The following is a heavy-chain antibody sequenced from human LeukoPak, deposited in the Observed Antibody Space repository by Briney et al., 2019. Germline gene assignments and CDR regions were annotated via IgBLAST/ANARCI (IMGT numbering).Heavy chain of an antibody. J-gene: IGHJ4*02. D-gene: IGHD5-18*01. CDR3: VRRGYSYRHFDY. V-gene: IGHV4-39*01. CDR1: GGSISSSSYY. Sequence: PSETLSLTCTVSGGSISSSSYYWVWIRQPPGKGLEWIGRIYYSGSTYYNPSLKSRVTISVDTSKTQLSLKLSSVTAADTAVYYRVRRGYSYRHFDYWGQGTLVTVSS. CDR2: IYYSGST.